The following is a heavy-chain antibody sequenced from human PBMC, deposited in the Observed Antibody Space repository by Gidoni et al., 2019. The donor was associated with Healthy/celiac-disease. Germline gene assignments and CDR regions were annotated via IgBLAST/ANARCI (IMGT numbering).Heavy chain of an antibody. CDR2: INPSGGST. CDR1: GDTFTSYY. J-gene: IGHJ4*02. D-gene: IGHD3-22*01. CDR3: ARGRTYYYDSSGYYGY. Sequence: QVQLVQSGAEVKQPGASVKVSCTASGDTFTSYYMHWVRQAPGQGLEWMGIINPSGGSTSYAQKFQGRVTMTRDTSTSTVYMELSSLRSEDTAVYYCARGRTYYYDSSGYYGYWGQGTLVTVSS. V-gene: IGHV1-46*01.